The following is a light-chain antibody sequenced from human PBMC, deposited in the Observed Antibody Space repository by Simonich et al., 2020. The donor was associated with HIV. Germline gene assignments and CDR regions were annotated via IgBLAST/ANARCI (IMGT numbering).Light chain of an antibody. CDR2: GAS. CDR3: QQYNKWPPYT. V-gene: IGKV3-15*01. J-gene: IGKJ2*01. CDR1: QSVITN. Sequence: EIVMTQSPATLSFSPGERAPLSCRASQSVITNFAWYQQKPGQAPRLLIHGASTRATGIPARFSGRGSGTEFTLTISSLQSEYFAVYYCQQYNKWPPYTFGQGTKLEIK.